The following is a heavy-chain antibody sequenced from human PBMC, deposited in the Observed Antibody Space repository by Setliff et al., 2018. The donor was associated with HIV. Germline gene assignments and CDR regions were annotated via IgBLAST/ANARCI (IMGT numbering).Heavy chain of an antibody. D-gene: IGHD1-1*01. V-gene: IGHV3-20*04. CDR1: GFTFDDYG. J-gene: IGHJ4*02. CDR2: INWNGGST. CDR3: ANRLRGYNKWYYFDY. Sequence: RPGGSLRLSCAASGFTFDDYGMSWVRQAPGKGLEWVSGINWNGGSTGYADSVKGRLTISRGNSKNTLSLQMNSLGAEDTAVYYCANRLRGYNKWYYFDYWGQGTLVTVSS.